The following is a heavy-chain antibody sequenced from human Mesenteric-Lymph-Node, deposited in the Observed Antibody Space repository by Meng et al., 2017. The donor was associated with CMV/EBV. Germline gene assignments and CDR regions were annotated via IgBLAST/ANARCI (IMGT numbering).Heavy chain of an antibody. CDR3: AGDPTGTYHYLDY. V-gene: IGHV3-21*01. D-gene: IGHD1-1*01. CDR2: VSSSNRFI. CDR1: GFDLRRDR. Sequence: ASGFDLRRDRLKGVRRAAGEGLGWDSSVSSSNRFIYYEDSVKGRFTISRDNAKNSLYLQMNSLRVEDAAVYYCAGDPTGTYHYLDYWGQGTLVTVSS. J-gene: IGHJ4*02.